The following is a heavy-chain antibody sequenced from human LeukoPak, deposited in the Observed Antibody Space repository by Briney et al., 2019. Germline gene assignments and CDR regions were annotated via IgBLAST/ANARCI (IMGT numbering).Heavy chain of an antibody. V-gene: IGHV1-69*05. Sequence: SVKVSCKASGGTFSSYAISWVRQAPGQGLEWMGGIIPIFDTANYAQKFQGRVTITTDESTSTAYMELTSLRSEDTAGYYCARVAVGRSSWFVPWGQGTLVTVSS. CDR2: IIPIFDTA. D-gene: IGHD1-26*01. CDR3: ARVAVGRSSWFVP. CDR1: GGTFSSYA. J-gene: IGHJ5*02.